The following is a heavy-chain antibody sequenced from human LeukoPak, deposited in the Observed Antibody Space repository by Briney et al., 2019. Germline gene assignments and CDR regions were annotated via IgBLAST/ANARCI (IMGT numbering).Heavy chain of an antibody. D-gene: IGHD3-22*01. V-gene: IGHV1-18*01. J-gene: IGHJ4*02. CDR1: GYTFTSYG. CDR2: ISAYNGNT. CDR3: AREPGDSSGYSGTSPEDY. Sequence: GASVTVSCKASGYTFTSYGISWVRQAPGQGLEWMGWISAYNGNTNYAQTLQGRVTMTTDTSTSTAYMELRTLRSDDTAVYYCAREPGDSSGYSGTSPEDYWGQGTLVTVSS.